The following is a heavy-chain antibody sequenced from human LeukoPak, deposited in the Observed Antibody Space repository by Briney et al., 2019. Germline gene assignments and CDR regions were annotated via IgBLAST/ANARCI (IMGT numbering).Heavy chain of an antibody. CDR2: TDPSDSYT. D-gene: IGHD5-24*01. CDR1: GYSFPIYW. V-gene: IGHV5-10-1*01. Sequence: GESLRISCKGSGYSFPIYWISWVRQMPGKGLEWMGMTDPSDSYTNYRPSSQGHVTISADKSISTAYLQWSSLRASDTAIYYWARLKRDGYNFDYWGQGTLVTVSS. J-gene: IGHJ4*02. CDR3: ARLKRDGYNFDY.